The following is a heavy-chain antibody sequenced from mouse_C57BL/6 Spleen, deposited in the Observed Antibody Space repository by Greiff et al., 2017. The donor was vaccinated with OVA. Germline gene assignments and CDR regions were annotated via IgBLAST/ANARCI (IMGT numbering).Heavy chain of an antibody. V-gene: IGHV1-26*01. CDR1: GYTFTDYY. J-gene: IGHJ4*01. D-gene: IGHD1-1*01. CDR2: INPNNGGT. Sequence: EVQLQQSGPELVKPGASVKISCKASGYTFTDYYMNWVKQSHGKSLEWIGDINPNNGGTSYNQKFKGKATLTVDKSSSPAYMELRSLTSEDSAVYYCARGYGSLYYAMDYWGQGTSVTVSS. CDR3: ARGYGSLYYAMDY.